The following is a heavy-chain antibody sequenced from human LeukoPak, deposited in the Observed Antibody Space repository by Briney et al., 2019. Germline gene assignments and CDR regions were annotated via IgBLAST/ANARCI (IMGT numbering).Heavy chain of an antibody. V-gene: IGHV3-15*01. CDR1: GFTLFTFNNAW. Sequence: PGGSLRLSCTASGFTLFTFNNAWMSWVRQTPGKGLEWIGRIKSKSDGGTTDYTAPVKGRFSISRDDSKNTGYLQVNSLKTEDTAVYYCTTDLLDYWGQGTLVTVSS. J-gene: IGHJ4*02. CDR2: IKSKSDGGTT. CDR3: TTDLLDY.